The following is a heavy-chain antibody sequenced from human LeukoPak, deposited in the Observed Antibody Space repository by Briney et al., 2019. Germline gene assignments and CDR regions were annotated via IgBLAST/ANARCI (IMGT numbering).Heavy chain of an antibody. J-gene: IGHJ4*02. V-gene: IGHV4-39*01. CDR2: IYYGGYT. CDR3: QSRFLEWLLEY. D-gene: IGHD3-3*01. CDR1: GGSIISSSYY. Sequence: SETLSLTCTVSGGSIISSSYYWGWIRQPPGKGLEWIGSIYYGGYTYYNPSLKSRVTISVDTSKNQFSLKLSSVTAADTAMYYCQSRFLEWLLEYWGQGTLVTVSS.